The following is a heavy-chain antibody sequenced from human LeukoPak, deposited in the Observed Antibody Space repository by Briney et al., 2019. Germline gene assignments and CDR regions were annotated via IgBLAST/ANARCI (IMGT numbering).Heavy chain of an antibody. Sequence: SVKVSCKASGYTFSSYDINWVRQATGQGLEWIGWMNPNSGNTGYAQNFQGRDTMTQNTSISTAYMELSSLRSEDTAVYYCARGNEFSSVGSCYPACCHYYYGMDVWGQGTTVTVSS. D-gene: IGHD2-15*01. V-gene: IGHV1-8*01. J-gene: IGHJ6*02. CDR1: GYTFSSYD. CDR2: MNPNSGNT. CDR3: ARGNEFSSVGSCYPACCHYYYGMDV.